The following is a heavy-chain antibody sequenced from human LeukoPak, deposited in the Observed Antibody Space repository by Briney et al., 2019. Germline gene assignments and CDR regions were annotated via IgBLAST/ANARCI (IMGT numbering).Heavy chain of an antibody. CDR3: ARLMPDYYGSGSPRWWFDP. CDR2: IYYSGTT. CDR1: GASIDSYY. Sequence: PSATLSLTCTISGASIDSYYWSWIRQPPVKGLEWIGYIYYSGTTNYNPSLKRRVTISVDTSKNQFSLKLSSVTAADTAVYYCARLMPDYYGSGSPRWWFDPWGQGTLVTVSS. D-gene: IGHD3-10*01. V-gene: IGHV4-59*08. J-gene: IGHJ5*02.